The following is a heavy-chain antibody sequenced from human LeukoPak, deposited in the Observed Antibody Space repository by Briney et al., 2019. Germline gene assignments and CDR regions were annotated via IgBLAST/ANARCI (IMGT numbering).Heavy chain of an antibody. CDR1: GFTFDDYA. Sequence: PGGSLRLSCAASGFTFDDYAMHWVRQAPGKGLEWVSGISWNSGSIGYADSVKGRFTISRDNAKNSLYLQMNSLRAEDTALYYCAKEKTYSSSGYFDYWGQGTLVTVSS. CDR2: ISWNSGSI. J-gene: IGHJ4*02. D-gene: IGHD6-6*01. V-gene: IGHV3-9*01. CDR3: AKEKTYSSSGYFDY.